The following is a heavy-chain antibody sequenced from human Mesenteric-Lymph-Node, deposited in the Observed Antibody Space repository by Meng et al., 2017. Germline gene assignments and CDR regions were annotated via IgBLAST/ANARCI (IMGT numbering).Heavy chain of an antibody. V-gene: IGHV3-7*03. D-gene: IGHD1-1*01. Sequence: GESLKISCGASGFIFSNHWMNWVRQAPGKGLEWVASIRQDASLKHYLDSVKGRFSISRDNANDLVFLQMNSLRADDTAIYYCARANRNDDIWLDTWGQGTLVTVSS. CDR1: GFIFSNHW. J-gene: IGHJ5*02. CDR2: IRQDASLK. CDR3: ARANRNDDIWLDT.